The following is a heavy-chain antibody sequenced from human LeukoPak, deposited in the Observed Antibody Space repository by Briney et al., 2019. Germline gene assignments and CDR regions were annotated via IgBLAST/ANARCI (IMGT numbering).Heavy chain of an antibody. Sequence: GGSLRLSCAASGFTFSSYAMHWVRQAPGKGLEWVAVISYDGSNKYYADSVKGRFTISRDNSESTLYLQMNSLRAEDTAVYYCVRDETKRGYSYGTSPFDYWGQGTLVTVSS. CDR1: GFTFSSYA. J-gene: IGHJ4*02. D-gene: IGHD5-18*01. CDR2: ISYDGSNK. CDR3: VRDETKRGYSYGTSPFDY. V-gene: IGHV3-30*01.